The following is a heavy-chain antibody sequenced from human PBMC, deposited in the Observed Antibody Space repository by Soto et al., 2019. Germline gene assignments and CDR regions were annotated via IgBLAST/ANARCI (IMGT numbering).Heavy chain of an antibody. CDR2: IIPILGIA. CDR1: GGTFSSYT. Sequence: QVQLVQSGAEVKKPGSSVKVSCKASGGTFSSYTISWVRQAPGQGLEWMRRIIPILGIANYAQKFQGRVTITSDKSTSTAYMELSSLRSEDTAVYYSARGRYCSSTSCYYGFYHYGMDVWGQGTTVTVSS. J-gene: IGHJ6*02. D-gene: IGHD2-2*01. CDR3: ARGRYCSSTSCYYGFYHYGMDV. V-gene: IGHV1-69*02.